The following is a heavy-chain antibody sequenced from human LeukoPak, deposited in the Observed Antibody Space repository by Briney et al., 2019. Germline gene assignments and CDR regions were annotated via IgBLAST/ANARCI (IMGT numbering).Heavy chain of an antibody. J-gene: IGHJ4*02. CDR2: INHSGST. Sequence: PSETLSLTCAVYGGSFSGYYWSWIRQPPGKGLEWIGEINHSGSTNYNPSLKSRVTISVDTSKNQFSLKLSSVTAADTAVYYCARGGYSYGYRYYFDYWGQGTLVTVSS. CDR1: GGSFSGYY. V-gene: IGHV4-34*01. CDR3: ARGGYSYGYRYYFDY. D-gene: IGHD5-18*01.